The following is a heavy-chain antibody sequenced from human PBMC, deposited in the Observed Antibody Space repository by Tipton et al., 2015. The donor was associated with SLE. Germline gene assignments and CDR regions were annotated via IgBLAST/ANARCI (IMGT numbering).Heavy chain of an antibody. V-gene: IGHV3-74*01. CDR1: RFSFSIYW. CDR3: AAGSSRSTDY. J-gene: IGHJ4*02. D-gene: IGHD6-13*01. Sequence: SLRLSCEASRFSFSIYWMHWVRQAPGKGLVWVSRINDDGSSTSYADSVKGRFTISRDNTKNTLYLEMNSLRVEDTAVYYCAAGSSRSTDYWGQGTLVSVSS. CDR2: INDDGSST.